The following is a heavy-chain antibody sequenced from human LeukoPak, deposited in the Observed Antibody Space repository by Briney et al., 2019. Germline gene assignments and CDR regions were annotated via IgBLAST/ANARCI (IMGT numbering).Heavy chain of an antibody. V-gene: IGHV3-7*01. D-gene: IGHD5-24*01. J-gene: IGHJ4*02. Sequence: GGSLRLSCAASGFTFSSYWMSWVRQAPGKGLEWVANIKQDGSEKYYVDSVEGRFTISRDNAKNSLYLQMNSLRAEDTAVYYCARVWAARWLQFPFLWGQGTLVTVSS. CDR3: ARVWAARWLQFPFL. CDR1: GFTFSSYW. CDR2: IKQDGSEK.